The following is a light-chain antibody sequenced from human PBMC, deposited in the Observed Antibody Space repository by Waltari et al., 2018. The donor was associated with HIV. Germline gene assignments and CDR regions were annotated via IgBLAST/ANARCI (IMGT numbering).Light chain of an antibody. V-gene: IGKV1-17*01. Sequence: DMRITQSPASVSASVRSRVTIPCLARQGFRNDLNWYQQKPGKAPKRLIYAVSNLQSGVPSRFSGSGSGTEFTLTISSLQPEDFATYYCLQHNSYPRTFGQGTKVEIK. CDR2: AVS. CDR3: LQHNSYPRT. J-gene: IGKJ1*01. CDR1: QGFRND.